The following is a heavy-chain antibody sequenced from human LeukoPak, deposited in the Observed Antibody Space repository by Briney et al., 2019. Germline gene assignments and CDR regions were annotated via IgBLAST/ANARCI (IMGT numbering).Heavy chain of an antibody. V-gene: IGHV4-61*08. CDR2: IFYSGST. Sequence: SQTLSLTCTVSGGSISSVGYYWSWIRQPPGKGLEWIGHIFYSGSTNYTPSLKSRVTISVDTSKNQFSLKLSSVTAADTAVYYCARGCSGYALNWFDSWGQGTLVTVSA. J-gene: IGHJ5*01. CDR3: ARGCSGYALNWFDS. CDR1: GGSISSVGYY. D-gene: IGHD5-12*01.